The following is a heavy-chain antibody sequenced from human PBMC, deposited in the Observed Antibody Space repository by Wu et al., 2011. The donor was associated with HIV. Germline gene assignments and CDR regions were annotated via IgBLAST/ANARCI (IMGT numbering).Heavy chain of an antibody. Sequence: QVQLVQSGAEVKTPGSSVKVSCKASGGTFSYYAISWVRQAPGQGLEWMGRIIPVFRTTNYAQKFQGRVTITADDSTSTVYMELSSLRSEDTAAYYCARGSGLGSYFDYWGQGTLVPVSS. V-gene: IGHV1-69*15. D-gene: IGHD3-10*01. CDR1: GGTFSYYA. CDR2: IIPVFRTT. J-gene: IGHJ4*02. CDR3: ARGSGLGSYFDY.